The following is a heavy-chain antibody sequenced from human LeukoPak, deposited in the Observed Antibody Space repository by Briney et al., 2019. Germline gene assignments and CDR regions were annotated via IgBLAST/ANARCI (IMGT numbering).Heavy chain of an antibody. J-gene: IGHJ5*02. CDR2: FNHSGST. CDR3: ARRGEQLYPNGFDP. Sequence: SETLSLTCAVYGGSFSGYYWHWLRQPPGKPLESLGDFNHSGSTNYNASLRSRMTVLVDTTKDQFSLKLSSVTAADTAVYYCARRGEQLYPNGFDPWGQGTLVTVSS. CDR1: GGSFSGYY. D-gene: IGHD6-13*01. V-gene: IGHV4-34*01.